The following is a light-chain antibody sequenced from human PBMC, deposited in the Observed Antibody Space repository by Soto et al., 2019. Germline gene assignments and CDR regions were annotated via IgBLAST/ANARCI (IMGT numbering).Light chain of an antibody. V-gene: IGKV3-20*01. CDR3: QHYGNSLWT. Sequence: EVVLTQSPGTLSLSAGERATLSCRASESVSSSFLTWYQQKPGQAPRLLIYRTSNRVTGIPDRFSGSGSGTDFTLTISRLEPEDFAVYFCQHYGNSLWTFRQGTKV. CDR2: RTS. CDR1: ESVSSSF. J-gene: IGKJ1*01.